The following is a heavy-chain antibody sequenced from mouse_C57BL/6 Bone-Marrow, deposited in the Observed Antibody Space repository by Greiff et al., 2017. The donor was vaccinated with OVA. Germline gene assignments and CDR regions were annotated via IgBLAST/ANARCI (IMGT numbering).Heavy chain of an antibody. V-gene: IGHV1-55*01. J-gene: IGHJ2*01. Sequence: VKLMESGAELVKPGASVKMSCKASGYTFTSYWITWVKQRPGQGLEWIGDIYPGSGSTNYNEKFKSKATLTVDTSSSTAYMQLSSLTSEDSAVYYCARWGAFYSRGFAYWGQGTTLTVSS. CDR3: ARWGAFYSRGFAY. D-gene: IGHD2-3*01. CDR2: IYPGSGST. CDR1: GYTFTSYW.